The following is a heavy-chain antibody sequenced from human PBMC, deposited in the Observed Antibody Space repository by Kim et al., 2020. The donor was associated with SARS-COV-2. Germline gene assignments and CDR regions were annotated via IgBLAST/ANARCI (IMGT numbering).Heavy chain of an antibody. Sequence: SETLSLTCTVSGGSISSGGYYWIWIRQHPGKGLEWIGYIYNSGSTYYNPSLKSRDTISVDTAKNQFSLKLSSAAAADTSVYYCARESRGDGGVDSWGQGTLVPVSS. CDR3: ARESRGDGGVDS. V-gene: IGHV4-31*03. D-gene: IGHD3-16*01. J-gene: IGHJ4*02. CDR1: GGSISSGGYY. CDR2: IYNSGST.